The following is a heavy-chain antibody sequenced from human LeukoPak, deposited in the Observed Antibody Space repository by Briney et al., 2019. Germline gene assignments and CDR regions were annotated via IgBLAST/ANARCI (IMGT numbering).Heavy chain of an antibody. D-gene: IGHD6-19*01. Sequence: ASVKVSCKASGYTFTGHYMHWVRQAPGHGLEWMGWMNTNSGGTKFAQRLQGRVTMTRDTSISTAYMELSRLTFDDTAVYYCARPRTSGWIHDVYDIWGQGTLVTVPS. CDR2: MNTNSGGT. CDR3: ARPRTSGWIHDVYDI. J-gene: IGHJ3*02. CDR1: GYTFTGHY. V-gene: IGHV1-2*02.